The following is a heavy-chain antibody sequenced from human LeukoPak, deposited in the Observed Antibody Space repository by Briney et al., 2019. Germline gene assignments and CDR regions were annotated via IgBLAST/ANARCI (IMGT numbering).Heavy chain of an antibody. Sequence: ASVKVSCTASGYPFSSYDINWVRQATGQGLEWMGWMSPKSLKTGYAQKFEDRLTITTNLSISTAYMELSSLTFEDTAVYFCARRLSYAYGDLDVWGKGTTVTVSS. J-gene: IGHJ6*04. CDR2: MSPKSLKT. CDR3: ARRLSYAYGDLDV. V-gene: IGHV1-8*03. CDR1: GYPFSSYD. D-gene: IGHD4-17*01.